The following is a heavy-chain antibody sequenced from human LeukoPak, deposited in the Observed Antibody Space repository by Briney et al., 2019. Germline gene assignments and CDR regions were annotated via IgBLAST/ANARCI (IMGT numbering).Heavy chain of an antibody. CDR1: GGSISSSNYY. CDR3: ARMGSGSYYWFDY. Sequence: SETLSLTCTVSGGSISSSNYYWGWIRQPPGKGLEWIGNIYYSGSTCYNPSLKSRVTISVDTSKNQFSLKLTSVTAADTAVYYCARMGSGSYYWFDYWGQGTLVTVSS. V-gene: IGHV4-39*01. J-gene: IGHJ4*02. CDR2: IYYSGST. D-gene: IGHD1-26*01.